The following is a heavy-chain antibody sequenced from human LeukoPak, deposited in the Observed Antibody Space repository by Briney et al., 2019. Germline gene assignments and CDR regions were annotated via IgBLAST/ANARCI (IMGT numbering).Heavy chain of an antibody. CDR1: GFTFSDYG. D-gene: IGHD5-24*01. V-gene: IGHV3-7*04. CDR2: IKQDGSKK. CDR3: TRVGYIDEGIDY. J-gene: IGHJ4*02. Sequence: PGGSLRLSCAISGFTFSDYGMNWVRQAPGKGLEWVANIKQDGSKKSYVDSVKGRFTISRDNAENSLYLQMNSLRAEDTAIYYCTRVGYIDEGIDYWGQGTLVTVSS.